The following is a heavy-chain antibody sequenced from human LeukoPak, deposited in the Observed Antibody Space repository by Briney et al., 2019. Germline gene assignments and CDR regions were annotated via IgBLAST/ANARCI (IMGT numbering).Heavy chain of an antibody. CDR1: GFTFSSYS. D-gene: IGHD6-19*01. V-gene: IGHV3-66*02. CDR3: ASLAGDI. Sequence: GGSLRLSCAASGFTFSSYSVNWVRQAPGKGLEWVSVIHSGGSTYHADSVKGRFTISRDSSKNTVYLQMNSMRVEDTAVYYCASLAGDISGQGTMVTVSS. CDR2: IHSGGST. J-gene: IGHJ3*02.